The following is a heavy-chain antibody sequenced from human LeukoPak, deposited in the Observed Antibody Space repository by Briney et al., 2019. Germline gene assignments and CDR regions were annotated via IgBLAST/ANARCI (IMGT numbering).Heavy chain of an antibody. CDR3: ARDNSVRDEAWWFNP. CDR2: IYTSGST. Sequence: SETLSLTCTVSGGSTSSYYWSWIRQPAGKGLEWIGRIYTSGSTNYNPSLKSRVTMSVDTSKNQFSLKLSSVTAADTAVYYCARDNSVRDEAWWFNPWGQGTLVTVSS. D-gene: IGHD5-24*01. V-gene: IGHV4-4*07. J-gene: IGHJ5*02. CDR1: GGSTSSYY.